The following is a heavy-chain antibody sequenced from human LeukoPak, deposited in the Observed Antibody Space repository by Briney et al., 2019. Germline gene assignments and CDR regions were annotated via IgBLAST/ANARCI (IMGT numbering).Heavy chain of an antibody. Sequence: GSLRLSCAAPGFSLSSYGINWVRQAPGKGLEWVANINPAASVKYYVDSVKGRFTISRDDAKNSFYLQMNNLRVEDTAIYYCAPSPWGQGTLVTVSS. V-gene: IGHV3-7*01. CDR2: INPAASVK. CDR1: GFSLSSYG. CDR3: APSP. J-gene: IGHJ5*02.